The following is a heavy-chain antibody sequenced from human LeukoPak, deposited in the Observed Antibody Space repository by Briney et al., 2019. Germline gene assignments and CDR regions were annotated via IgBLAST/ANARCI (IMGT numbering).Heavy chain of an antibody. V-gene: IGHV4-59*01. J-gene: IGHJ4*02. Sequence: PSETLSLTCTVFGGSISSYFWSWIRQPPGKGLEWIGYIYYSESTNYNPSLKSRVTISVDTSKNQFSLRLSSVTAADTAIYYCAGGSGWYNYWGQGTLVTVSS. CDR1: GGSISSYF. CDR2: IYYSEST. D-gene: IGHD6-19*01. CDR3: AGGSGWYNY.